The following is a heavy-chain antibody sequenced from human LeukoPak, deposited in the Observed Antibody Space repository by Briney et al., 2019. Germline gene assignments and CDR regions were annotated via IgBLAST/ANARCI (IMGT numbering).Heavy chain of an antibody. Sequence: GGSLILSCSASEFTFSNYAMHWVRQAPGKGLEYVSAISSNGGSTYYADSVKGRFTISRDNSKNTLYLQMSSLRVEDTAVYYCVKDGVRGGGVDFDCWGQGTLVTVSS. CDR3: VKDGVRGGGVDFDC. CDR2: ISSNGGST. D-gene: IGHD2-15*01. J-gene: IGHJ4*02. V-gene: IGHV3-64D*06. CDR1: EFTFSNYA.